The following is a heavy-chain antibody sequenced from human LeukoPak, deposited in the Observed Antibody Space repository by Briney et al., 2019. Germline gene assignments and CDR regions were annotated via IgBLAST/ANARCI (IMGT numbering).Heavy chain of an antibody. CDR3: AKGLHVLRFLEWLSH. CDR2: ISWNNGSI. Sequence: PGGSLRLSCAASGFTFDDYAMHWVRQAPGEGLEWVSGISWNNGSIGYADSVKGRFTISRDNAKNSLYLQMNSLRAEDTALYYCAKGLHVLRFLEWLSHWGQGTLVTVSS. CDR1: GFTFDDYA. J-gene: IGHJ4*02. D-gene: IGHD3-3*01. V-gene: IGHV3-9*01.